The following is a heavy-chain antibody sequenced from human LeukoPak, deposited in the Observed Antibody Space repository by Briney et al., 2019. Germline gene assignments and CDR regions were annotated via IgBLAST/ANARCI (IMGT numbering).Heavy chain of an antibody. CDR2: ISYDESNK. CDR3: AKGGGYQLPLDY. V-gene: IGHV3-30*18. Sequence: PGGSLRLSCAASGFTFNSYGMHWVRQAPGKGLEWVAVISYDESNKYYADSVKGRFTISRDNSKNTLYLQMNSLRAEDTAVYYCAKGGGYQLPLDYWGQGTLVTVSS. D-gene: IGHD2-2*01. J-gene: IGHJ4*02. CDR1: GFTFNSYG.